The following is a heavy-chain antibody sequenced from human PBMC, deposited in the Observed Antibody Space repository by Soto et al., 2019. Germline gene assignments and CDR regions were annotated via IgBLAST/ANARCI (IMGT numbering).Heavy chain of an antibody. CDR1: GFTFSSYA. CDR2: ISYDGSNK. V-gene: IGHV3-30-3*01. CDR3: ARVIAARSYYYGMDV. D-gene: IGHD6-6*01. J-gene: IGHJ6*02. Sequence: QVQLVESGGGVVQPGRSLRLSCAASGFTFSSYAMHWVRQAPGKGLEWVAVISYDGSNKYYADSVKGRFTISRDNSKNTVYLQLNSLRAEDTAMYYCARVIAARSYYYGMDVWGQGTTVTVSS.